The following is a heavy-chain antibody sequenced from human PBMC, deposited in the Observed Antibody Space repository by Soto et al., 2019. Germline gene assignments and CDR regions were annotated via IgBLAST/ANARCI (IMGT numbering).Heavy chain of an antibody. CDR3: ARDYEGLGY. CDR2: IEGDGSDT. J-gene: IGHJ4*02. CDR1: GFTFNTFR. D-gene: IGHD5-12*01. V-gene: IGHV3-74*03. Sequence: EVQLVESGGGLVQPGGSLRLSCTASGFTFNTFRMHWVRQAPGKGLVWVSRIEGDGSDTKYADSVRGRFTISRDNAKNTLFLQINSLRAEDTGVYYCARDYEGLGYWGQGTLVTVSS.